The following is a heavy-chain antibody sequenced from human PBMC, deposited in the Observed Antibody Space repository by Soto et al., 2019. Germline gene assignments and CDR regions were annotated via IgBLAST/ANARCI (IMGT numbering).Heavy chain of an antibody. CDR3: ARDRSYDFWSGYPNYIFDY. Sequence: ASVKVCCKASGYTFTGYYMHWVRQAPGQGLEWMGWINPNSGGTNYAQKFRGWVTMTRDTSISTAYMELSRLRSDDTAVYYCARDRSYDFWSGYPNYIFDYWGQGTLVTVSS. J-gene: IGHJ4*02. D-gene: IGHD3-3*01. CDR2: INPNSGGT. CDR1: GYTFTGYY. V-gene: IGHV1-2*04.